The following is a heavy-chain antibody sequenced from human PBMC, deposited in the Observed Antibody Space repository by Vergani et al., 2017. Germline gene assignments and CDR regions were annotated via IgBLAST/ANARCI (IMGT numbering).Heavy chain of an antibody. D-gene: IGHD5-12*01. J-gene: IGHJ6*03. Sequence: QVQLVESGGGVVQPGRSLRLSCAASGFTFSSYAMHWVRQAPGKGLEWVAVISYDGSNKYYADSVKGRFTISRDNSKNTLYLQMNSLRAEYTAVYYCARVAIVATEGYYYYYMDVWGK. V-gene: IGHV3-30-3*01. CDR3: ARVAIVATEGYYYYYMDV. CDR1: GFTFSSYA. CDR2: ISYDGSNK.